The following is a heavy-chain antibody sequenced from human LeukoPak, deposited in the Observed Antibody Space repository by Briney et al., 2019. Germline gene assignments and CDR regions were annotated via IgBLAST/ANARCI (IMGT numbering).Heavy chain of an antibody. D-gene: IGHD3-16*01. CDR1: GFTFSSHG. Sequence: GGSLRLSCVASGFTFSSHGMNWVRQAPGKGLEWVAFIRYDGSNKYYADSVKGRFTISRDNSKNTLYLQMNSLRAEDTAVYYCAKIGLGGISAPRHNNDYWGQGTLVNVSS. J-gene: IGHJ4*02. V-gene: IGHV3-30*02. CDR2: IRYDGSNK. CDR3: AKIGLGGISAPRHNNDY.